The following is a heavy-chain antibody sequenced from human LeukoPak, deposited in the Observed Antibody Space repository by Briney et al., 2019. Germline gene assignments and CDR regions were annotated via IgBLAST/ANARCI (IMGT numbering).Heavy chain of an antibody. V-gene: IGHV1-18*01. CDR2: ISAYNGNT. D-gene: IGHD4-17*01. J-gene: IGHJ4*02. CDR3: AREGGVTTKFYY. Sequence: ASVKVSCKASGYTFTSYGINWVRQAPGQGLEWMGWISAYNGNTNYAEKLQGRVTMTTDTSTSTAYMELSSLRSDDTAVYYCAREGGVTTKFYYWGEGTLVTVSS. CDR1: GYTFTSYG.